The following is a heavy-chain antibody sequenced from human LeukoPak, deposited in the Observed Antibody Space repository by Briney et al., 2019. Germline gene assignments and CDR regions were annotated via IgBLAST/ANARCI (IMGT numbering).Heavy chain of an antibody. CDR1: GGTFSSYA. Sequence: GASVKVSCKASGGTFSSYAISWVRQAPGQGLEWMGRIIPIFGTANYAQKFQGRVTITTDESTSTASMELSSLRSEDTAVYYCARVVCSGGSCYMGDGVYFDYWGQGTLVTVSS. CDR3: ARVVCSGGSCYMGDGVYFDY. CDR2: IIPIFGTA. J-gene: IGHJ4*02. D-gene: IGHD2-15*01. V-gene: IGHV1-69*05.